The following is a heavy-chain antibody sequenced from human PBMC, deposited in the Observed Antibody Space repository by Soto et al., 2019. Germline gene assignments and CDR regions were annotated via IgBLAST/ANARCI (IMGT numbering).Heavy chain of an antibody. V-gene: IGHV1-46*03. D-gene: IGHD3-10*01. Sequence: QVQLVQSGAEVKKPGASVKVSCKASGYTFSSYYMHWVRQAPGQGLEWMGIINPSGGSTSYAQKFQVRVTMTRDTSTSTVYMELSSLRSEDTAVYYCARSAGGDPDYYYYYMDVWRKGTTVTVSS. CDR2: INPSGGST. J-gene: IGHJ6*03. CDR3: ARSAGGDPDYYYYYMDV. CDR1: GYTFSSYY.